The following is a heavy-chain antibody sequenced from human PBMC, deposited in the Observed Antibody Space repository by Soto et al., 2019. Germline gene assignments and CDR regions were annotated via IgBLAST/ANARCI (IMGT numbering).Heavy chain of an antibody. J-gene: IGHJ3*02. V-gene: IGHV3-30-3*01. CDR2: ISYDGSNK. CDR3: ARGLSGGQLLGSIAVSDDAFDI. CDR1: GFTFSSYA. Sequence: QVQLVESGGGVVQPGRSLRLSCAASGFTFSSYAMHWVRQAPGKGLEWVAVISYDGSNKYYADSVKGRFTISRDNSKNTLYLQMNSLRAEDTAVYYCARGLSGGQLLGSIAVSDDAFDIWGQGTMVTVPS. D-gene: IGHD6-19*01.